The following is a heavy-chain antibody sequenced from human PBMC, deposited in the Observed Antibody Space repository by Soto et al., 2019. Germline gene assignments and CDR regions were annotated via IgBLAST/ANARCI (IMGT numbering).Heavy chain of an antibody. CDR1: GGSIRSSGYY. Sequence: QLQLQESGPGLLRPSETLSLTCTVSGGSIRSSGYYWGWIRRPPGMGLEWIGSIFHSGSTLYTPSLNGRVTISDDTSKNQFSLKMTSVTAADTAVYYCARHATYCSSNSCYEFDFWGQGSLVTVSS. V-gene: IGHV4-39*01. CDR3: ARHATYCSSNSCYEFDF. CDR2: IFHSGST. J-gene: IGHJ4*02. D-gene: IGHD2-2*01.